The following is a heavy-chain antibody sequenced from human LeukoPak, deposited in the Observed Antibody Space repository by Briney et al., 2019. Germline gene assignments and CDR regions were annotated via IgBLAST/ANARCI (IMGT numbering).Heavy chain of an antibody. J-gene: IGHJ3*02. D-gene: IGHD6-6*01. CDR3: ARYSSWSAFDI. V-gene: IGHV5-51*01. Sequence: SGASLQISCKGSGYSFTSYWIGWVRQMPGKGLEWMGIIYPGDSDTKYSPSFQGQVTFSADKSISTAYLQWSSLKASDTAMYYCARYSSWSAFDIWGQGTMVTVS. CDR2: IYPGDSDT. CDR1: GYSFTSYW.